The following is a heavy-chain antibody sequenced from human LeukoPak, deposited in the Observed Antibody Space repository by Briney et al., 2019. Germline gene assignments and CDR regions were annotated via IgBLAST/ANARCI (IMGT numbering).Heavy chain of an antibody. V-gene: IGHV3-48*03. D-gene: IGHD2-15*01. CDR1: GFTISSYE. CDR3: ARIVVPGLGLDP. J-gene: IGHJ5*02. CDR2: ISSSGTTI. Sequence: GGSLRLSCAASGFTISSYEMNWVSQAQGKGLEWVSYISSSGTTIYYADSVKGRFTISRDNAKNSLYLQMNSLRAEDTAVYYCARIVVPGLGLDPWGQGSLVTVSS.